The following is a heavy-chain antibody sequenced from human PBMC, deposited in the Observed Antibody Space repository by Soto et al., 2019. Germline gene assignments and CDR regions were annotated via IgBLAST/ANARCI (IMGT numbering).Heavy chain of an antibody. Sequence: ASETLSLTWTVSGGSISSYYWSWIRQPPGKGLEWIGYIYYSGSTNYNPSLKSRVTISVDTSKNQFSLKLSSVTAADTAVYYCARAESYYDSSGTFDYWGQGTLVTVSS. D-gene: IGHD3-22*01. CDR3: ARAESYYDSSGTFDY. CDR1: GGSISSYY. CDR2: IYYSGST. V-gene: IGHV4-59*01. J-gene: IGHJ4*02.